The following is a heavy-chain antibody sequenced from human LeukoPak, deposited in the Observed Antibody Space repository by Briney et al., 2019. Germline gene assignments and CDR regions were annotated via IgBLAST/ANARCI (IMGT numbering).Heavy chain of an antibody. CDR1: GYAIISGGFS. D-gene: IGHD3-10*01. Sequence: SQALSLTCTVSGYAIISGGFSWNWIRQPPGKGLEWIGCIYDRGPAHYNPSLKSRFTISVDRPKNQFFLNVTSLTAADTAVYYCARSRQASGLFSSWGQGTLVVVSS. V-gene: IGHV4-30-2*01. J-gene: IGHJ5*02. CDR2: IYDRGPA. CDR3: ARSRQASGLFSS.